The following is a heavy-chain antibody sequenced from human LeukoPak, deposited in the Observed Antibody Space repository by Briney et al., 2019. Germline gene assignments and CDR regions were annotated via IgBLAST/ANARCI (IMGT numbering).Heavy chain of an antibody. CDR3: ARWGTGSYPTTHFDY. CDR1: GFTFSSYE. Sequence: GGSLRLSCAASGFTFSSYEMNWVRQAPGKGLEWVAVIWYDGSNKYYADSVKGRFTISRDNSKNTLYLQMNSLRAEDTAVYYCARWGTGSYPTTHFDYWGQGTLVTVSS. CDR2: IWYDGSNK. D-gene: IGHD1-26*01. J-gene: IGHJ4*02. V-gene: IGHV3-33*08.